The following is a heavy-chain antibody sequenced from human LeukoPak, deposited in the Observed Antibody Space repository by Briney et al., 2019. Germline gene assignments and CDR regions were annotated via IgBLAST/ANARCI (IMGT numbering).Heavy chain of an antibody. CDR1: GGSFSGYS. J-gene: IGHJ5*02. CDR2: INHSGST. V-gene: IGHV4-34*01. Sequence: PPETLSLTCAVYGGSFSGYSWSCIRQSPGKGLEWIGDINHSGSTNFNPSLKSRVTISVDTSKNQFSLKLSSVTAADTAVYYCARAGGTSSGWPRGWFDPWGQGTLVTVSS. D-gene: IGHD6-19*01. CDR3: ARAGGTSSGWPRGWFDP.